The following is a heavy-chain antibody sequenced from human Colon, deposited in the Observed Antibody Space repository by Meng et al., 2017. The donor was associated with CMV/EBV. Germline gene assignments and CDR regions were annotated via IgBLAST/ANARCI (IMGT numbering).Heavy chain of an antibody. Sequence: GGSLRLSCAASGFPFSRYWMHWVRQTPGRGLVWVSHISSDGSRATYADSVRGRFTVSRDNAKNTLYLQMNSLRAEDTAIYYCARAKYASGWYSDYWGQGTMVTSPQ. CDR3: ARAKYASGWYSDY. D-gene: IGHD6-19*01. V-gene: IGHV3-74*03. J-gene: IGHJ4*02. CDR1: GFPFSRYW. CDR2: ISSDGSRA.